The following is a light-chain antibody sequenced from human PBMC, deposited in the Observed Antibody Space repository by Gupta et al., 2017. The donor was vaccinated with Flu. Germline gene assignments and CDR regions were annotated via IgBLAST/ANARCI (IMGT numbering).Light chain of an antibody. J-gene: IGKJ3*01. CDR2: GAS. CDR3: QQYGSSPFT. V-gene: IGKV3-20*01. CDR1: QSVSSSY. Sequence: EIVLTQPQGTLSSTPGEGATLSCRASQSVSSSYLAWYQQKPGQAPRLRIYGASSRATGIPDRFSGSGSGTDFTLTISRLEPEDFAVYYCQQYGSSPFTFGHGTKVEIK.